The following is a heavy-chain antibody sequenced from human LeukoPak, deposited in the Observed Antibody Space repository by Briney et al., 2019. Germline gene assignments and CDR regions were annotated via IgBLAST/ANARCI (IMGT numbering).Heavy chain of an antibody. CDR1: GFTFSSYW. D-gene: IGHD3-22*01. V-gene: IGHV3-74*01. CDR2: INSDGSST. Sequence: GGSLRLSCAASGFTFSSYWMHWVRQAPGKGLVWVSRINSDGSSTSYADSVKGRFTISRDNVKNTLYLQMNSLRAEDTAVYYCARGGAYYYDSSGYYYTAGSDYYGMDVWGQGTTVTVSS. J-gene: IGHJ6*02. CDR3: ARGGAYYYDSSGYYYTAGSDYYGMDV.